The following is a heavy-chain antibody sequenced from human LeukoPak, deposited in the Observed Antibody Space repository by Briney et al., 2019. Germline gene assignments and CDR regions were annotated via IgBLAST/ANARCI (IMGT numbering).Heavy chain of an antibody. V-gene: IGHV3-23*01. J-gene: IGHJ4*02. CDR2: ITGSGGMT. CDR3: AKAKGAGHYSTWCFDY. D-gene: IGHD3-10*01. CDR1: GLTFRNLA. Sequence: GGSLRLSCAASGLTFRNLAMGWVRQAPGKGLEWVSTITGSGGMTFYADSVKGRFTITRDNSKNTLYLQMNSLRAEDTAVYFCAKAKGAGHYSTWCFDYWGQGTPVTVS.